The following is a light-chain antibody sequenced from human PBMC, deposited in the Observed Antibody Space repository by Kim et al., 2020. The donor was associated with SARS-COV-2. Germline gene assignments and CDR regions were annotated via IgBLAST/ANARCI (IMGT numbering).Light chain of an antibody. CDR1: SSDVGAYNY. V-gene: IGLV2-14*04. J-gene: IGLJ1*01. CDR2: DVS. Sequence: GQSITISCTGTSSDVGAYNYVSWYQQNPGKAPKLLIYDVSQRPSGVSNRFSGSKSGNTASLTISGLQAEDEADYYCSSYTSSNTYVFATGTKVTVL. CDR3: SSYTSSNTYV.